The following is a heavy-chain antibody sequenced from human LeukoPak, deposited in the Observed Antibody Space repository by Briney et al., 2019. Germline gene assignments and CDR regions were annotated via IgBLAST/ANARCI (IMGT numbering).Heavy chain of an antibody. J-gene: IGHJ4*02. V-gene: IGHV1-69*04. CDR2: ITPILGIA. D-gene: IGHD5-18*01. CDR3: AREDTAMAHIHYFDY. CDR1: GGTFSSYA. Sequence: SVKVSCKASGGTFSSYAISWVRQAPGQGLEWMGRITPILGIANYAQKFQGRVTITADKSTSTAYMELSSLRSEDTAVYYCAREDTAMAHIHYFDYWGQGTLVTVSS.